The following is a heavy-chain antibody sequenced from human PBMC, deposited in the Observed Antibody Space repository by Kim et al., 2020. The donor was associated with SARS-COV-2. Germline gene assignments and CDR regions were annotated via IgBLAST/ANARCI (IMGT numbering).Heavy chain of an antibody. CDR2: ISSSSSYI. CDR1: GFTFSSYS. D-gene: IGHD6-19*01. CDR3: ARAYSSGWAYFDY. Sequence: GGSLRLSCAASGFTFSSYSMNWVRQAPGKGLEWVSSISSSSSYIYYADSVKGRFTTSRDNAKNSLYLQMNSLRAEDTAVYYCARAYSSGWAYFDYWGQGTLVTVSS. V-gene: IGHV3-21*01. J-gene: IGHJ4*02.